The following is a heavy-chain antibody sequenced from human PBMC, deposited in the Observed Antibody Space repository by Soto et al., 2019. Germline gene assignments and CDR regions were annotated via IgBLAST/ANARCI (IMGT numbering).Heavy chain of an antibody. CDR2: INPNNGST. CDR1: GYTFSGYY. CDR3: ARSLTEGYCTITGCYTRPLYGMDV. D-gene: IGHD2-2*02. J-gene: IGHJ6*02. Sequence: GASVKVSCKASGYTFSGYYIHWLRQAPGQGLEWMGWINPNNGSTNYAQKFQGRVTVTRDTPTSTAYMELSRLTSDDTAVYYCARSLTEGYCTITGCYTRPLYGMDVWGQGTTVTVSS. V-gene: IGHV1-2*02.